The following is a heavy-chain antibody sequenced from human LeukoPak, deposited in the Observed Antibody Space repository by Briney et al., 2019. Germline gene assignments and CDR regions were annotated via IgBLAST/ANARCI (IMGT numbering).Heavy chain of an antibody. CDR1: GGSISSSGYY. J-gene: IGHJ4*02. V-gene: IGHV4-31*03. D-gene: IGHD3-22*01. CDR3: AREDYYDSSGYLDY. Sequence: SQTLSLTCTVSGGSISSSGYYWSWLRQHPGKGLEWIGYIYYRGTTYYNPSLKSRVTISVDTSKNQFSLKLFSVTAADTAVYYCAREDYYDSSGYLDYWGQGTLSPSPQ. CDR2: IYYRGTT.